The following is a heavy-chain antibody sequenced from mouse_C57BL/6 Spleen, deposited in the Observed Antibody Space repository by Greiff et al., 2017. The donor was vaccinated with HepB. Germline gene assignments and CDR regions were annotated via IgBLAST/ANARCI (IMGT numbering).Heavy chain of an antibody. CDR2: ISSGGSYT. V-gene: IGHV5-6*01. Sequence: EVHLVESGGDLVKPGGSLKLSCAASGFTFSSYGMSWVRQTPDKRLEWVATISSGGSYTYYPDSVKGRFTISRDNANNTLYLQMSSLKSEDTAMYYCARQHYYGSSYAYFDYWGQGTTLTVSS. J-gene: IGHJ2*01. CDR1: GFTFSSYG. D-gene: IGHD1-1*01. CDR3: ARQHYYGSSYAYFDY.